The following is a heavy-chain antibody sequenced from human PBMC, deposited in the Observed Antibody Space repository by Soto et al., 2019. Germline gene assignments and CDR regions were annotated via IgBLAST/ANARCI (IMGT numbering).Heavy chain of an antibody. V-gene: IGHV3-21*01. Sequence: PRGSLRLSCAASGFTFSSYSMNWVRQAPGKGLEWVSSISSSSSYIYYADSVKGRFTISRDNAKNSLYLQMNSLRAEDTAVYYCAKFAAHSMCDISSVPDYWGQVTLGTVS. J-gene: IGHJ4*02. CDR1: GFTFSSYS. CDR2: ISSSSSYI. D-gene: IGHD6-6*01. CDR3: AKFAAHSMCDISSVPDY.